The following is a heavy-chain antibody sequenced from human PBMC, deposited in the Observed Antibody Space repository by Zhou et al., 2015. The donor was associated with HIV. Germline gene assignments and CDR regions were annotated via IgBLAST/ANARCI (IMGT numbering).Heavy chain of an antibody. CDR3: ALPAGGSNIVLMVFAPLVMDV. V-gene: IGHV1-2*06. D-gene: IGHD2-8*01. CDR1: GYSFTGYY. Sequence: QVQLVQSGAEVKKPGASVKVSCKASGYSFTGYYMHWVRQAPGQGLEWMGRINPNSGGANYAQEFRGRVTMTRDTSISTAYMELSSLRSDDTAVYYCALPAGGSNIVLMVFAPLVMDVWAEGPTSTVSS. J-gene: IGHJ6*04. CDR2: INPNSGGA.